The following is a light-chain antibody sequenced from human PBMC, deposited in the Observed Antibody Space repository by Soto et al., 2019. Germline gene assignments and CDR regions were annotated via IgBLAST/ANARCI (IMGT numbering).Light chain of an antibody. CDR3: QQYSNSPPWT. Sequence: EIVLTQSPATLSLSPGERATLSCRASQSVSSTYLAWYQQKPGQAPRLLIYDASSRATGIPDRFSGSGSGTDFTLTISRLEPEDFAVYYCQQYSNSPPWTFGQGTKVEIK. CDR2: DAS. CDR1: QSVSSTY. V-gene: IGKV3-20*01. J-gene: IGKJ1*01.